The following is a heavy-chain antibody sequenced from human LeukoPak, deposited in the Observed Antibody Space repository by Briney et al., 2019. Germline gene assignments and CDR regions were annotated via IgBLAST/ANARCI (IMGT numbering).Heavy chain of an antibody. Sequence: PSETLSLTCTVSGGSISSSSYYWGWIRQPPGKGLEWIGYIYYTGNTNYNPSLKSRVTISVDTSKNHFSLKLSSVTAADTAVYYCARDRLQLQSWGQGTLVTVSS. D-gene: IGHD1-1*01. CDR1: GGSISSSSYY. CDR3: ARDRLQLQS. CDR2: IYYTGNT. V-gene: IGHV4-61*01. J-gene: IGHJ5*02.